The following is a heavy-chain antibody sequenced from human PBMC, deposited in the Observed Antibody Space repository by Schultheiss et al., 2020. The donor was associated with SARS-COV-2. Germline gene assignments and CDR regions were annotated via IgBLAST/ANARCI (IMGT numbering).Heavy chain of an antibody. V-gene: IGHV4-61*09. CDR3: ATGVGATTDAFAI. CDR2: INHSGST. Sequence: SQTLSLTCTVSGGSISSGSYYWSWIRQPAGKGLEWIGEINHSGSTNYNPSLKSRVTISLDTSKNQFSLKLRSVSAADTAVYYCATGVGATTDAFAIWGQGTMVTVSS. J-gene: IGHJ3*02. D-gene: IGHD1-26*01. CDR1: GGSISSGSYY.